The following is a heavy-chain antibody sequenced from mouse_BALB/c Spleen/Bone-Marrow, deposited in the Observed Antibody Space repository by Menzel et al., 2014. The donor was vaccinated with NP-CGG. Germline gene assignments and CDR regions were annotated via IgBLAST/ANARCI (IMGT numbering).Heavy chain of an antibody. CDR1: GYTFTTYP. CDR2: FHPFNDDT. CDR3: ARKGPRNAMDY. D-gene: IGHD3-3*01. Sequence: QVQLQQSGAEVVKPGASVKMSCKALGYTFTTYPIEWMKQNHGKSLEWIGNFHPFNDDTKYNEKFKDKAKLTVEKSSSTFYLEGSRLTSDYAAIYYCARKGPRNAMDYWGQGTSVTVSS. J-gene: IGHJ4*01. V-gene: IGHV1-47*01.